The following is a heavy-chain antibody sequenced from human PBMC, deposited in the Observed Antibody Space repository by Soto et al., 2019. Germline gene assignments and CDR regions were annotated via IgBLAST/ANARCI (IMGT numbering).Heavy chain of an antibody. CDR3: ARPSWYIAVAGKVQLKGATMVAYGMDV. CDR2: IYPGDSDT. D-gene: IGHD6-19*01. V-gene: IGHV5-51*01. J-gene: IGHJ6*02. CDR1: GYKVSTWHNFTSYW. Sequence: PGESLKISCMGSGYKVSTWHNFTSYWIAWVRQMPGEGLEWMGIIYPGDSDTRYSPSFQGHVTISVDKSINTAYLQWSSLKASDTAMYYCARPSWYIAVAGKVQLKGATMVAYGMDVWGQGTTVTVSS.